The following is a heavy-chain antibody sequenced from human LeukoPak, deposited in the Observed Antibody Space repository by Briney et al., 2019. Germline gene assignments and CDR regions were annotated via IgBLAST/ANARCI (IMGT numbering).Heavy chain of an antibody. CDR1: GGSISSYY. CDR3: ARVVVVVPAAMGAYYYYYMDV. V-gene: IGHV4-4*07. Sequence: SETLSRTCTVSGGSISSYYWSWLRQPAGKELEWFGRIYTSGSTNYNTSLKSRVTMSVDTSKNQFSLKLSSVTAADTAVYYCARVVVVVPAAMGAYYYYYMDVWGKGTTVTVSS. J-gene: IGHJ6*03. D-gene: IGHD2-2*01. CDR2: IYTSGST.